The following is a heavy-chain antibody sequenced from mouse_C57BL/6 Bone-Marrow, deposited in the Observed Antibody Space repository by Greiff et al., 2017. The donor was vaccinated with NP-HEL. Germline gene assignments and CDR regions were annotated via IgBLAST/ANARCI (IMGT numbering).Heavy chain of an antibody. CDR3: ARELYDYDPYWYFDV. D-gene: IGHD2-4*01. CDR2: INPSSGYT. Sequence: QVHVKQSGAELAKPGASVKLSCKASGYTFTSYWMHWVKQRPGQGLEWIGYINPSSGYTKYNQKFKDKATLTADKSSSTAYMQLSSLTYEDSAVYYCARELYDYDPYWYFDVWGTGTTVTVSS. CDR1: GYTFTSYW. V-gene: IGHV1-7*01. J-gene: IGHJ1*03.